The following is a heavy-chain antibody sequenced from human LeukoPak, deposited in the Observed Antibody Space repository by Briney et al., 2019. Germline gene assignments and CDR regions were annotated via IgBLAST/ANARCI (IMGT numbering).Heavy chain of an antibody. D-gene: IGHD5-18*01. CDR2: ISAYNGNT. CDR1: GYTFTSYG. Sequence: ASVKVSCKASGYTFTSYGISWVRQAPGQGLEWMGWISAYNGNTNYAQKLQGRVTMTTDTSTSTAYMELSSLRSEDTAVYYCATVARGYSYGFDYWGQGTLVTVSS. CDR3: ATVARGYSYGFDY. V-gene: IGHV1-18*01. J-gene: IGHJ4*02.